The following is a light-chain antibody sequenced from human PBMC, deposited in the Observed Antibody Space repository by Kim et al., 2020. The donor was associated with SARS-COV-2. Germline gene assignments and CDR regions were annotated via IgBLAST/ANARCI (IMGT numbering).Light chain of an antibody. CDR2: WAS. V-gene: IGKV4-1*01. CDR1: QSGLYSSNNKSY. CDR3: QQYYSTPRT. Sequence: RATINCKSSQSGLYSSNNKSYLAWYQQKPGQPPKLLIYWASTRESGVPDRFSGSGSGTDFTRTISSLQAEDVAVYYCQQYYSTPRTFGQGTKLEI. J-gene: IGKJ2*01.